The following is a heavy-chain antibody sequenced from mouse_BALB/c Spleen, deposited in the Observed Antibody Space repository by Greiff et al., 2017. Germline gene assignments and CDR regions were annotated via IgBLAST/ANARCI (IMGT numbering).Heavy chain of an antibody. CDR1: GFSLTSYG. CDR3: AREQGLQVTWFAY. J-gene: IGHJ3*01. Sequence: VKLQESGPGLVAPSQCLSISCTVSGFSLTSYGVHWVRQPPGKGLEWLGVIWAGGSTNYNSALMSRLSISKDNSKSQVFLKMNRLRTADTAMYYCAREQGLQVTWFAYWGQGTLVTVSA. V-gene: IGHV2-9*02. D-gene: IGHD2-13*01. CDR2: IWAGGST.